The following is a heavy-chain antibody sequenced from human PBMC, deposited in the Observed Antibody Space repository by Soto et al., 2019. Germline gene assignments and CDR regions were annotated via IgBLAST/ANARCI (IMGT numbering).Heavy chain of an antibody. V-gene: IGHV3-49*05. D-gene: IGHD2-15*01. Sequence: EVQLVESGGGLVKPGRSLRLSCTASGFTFGDYAMSWFRRAPGKGLEWVGFIRSKGYGGTTEYAASVKGRFTISRDDSKSIAYLQMNSLKSEDTAVYYCSRGGVVVAATLDYWGQGTLVTVSS. CDR3: SRGGVVVAATLDY. CDR2: IRSKGYGGTT. J-gene: IGHJ4*02. CDR1: GFTFGDYA.